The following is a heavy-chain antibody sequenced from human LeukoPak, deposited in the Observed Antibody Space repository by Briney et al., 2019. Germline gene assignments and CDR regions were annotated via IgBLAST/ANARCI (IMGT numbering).Heavy chain of an antibody. V-gene: IGHV5-10-1*01. Sequence: AGEPLKISCKGSGYSFTSYWISWVRQMPGKGLEWMGRIDPSDSYSNYSPSFQGHVTISTDKSISTAYLQWSSLKASDTAMYYCARGGNWFDPWGQGILVTVSS. J-gene: IGHJ5*02. D-gene: IGHD3-16*01. CDR3: ARGGNWFDP. CDR1: GYSFTSYW. CDR2: IDPSDSYS.